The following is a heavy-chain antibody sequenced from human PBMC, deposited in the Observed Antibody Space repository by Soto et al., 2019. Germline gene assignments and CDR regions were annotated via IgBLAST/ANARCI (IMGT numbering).Heavy chain of an antibody. CDR1: GYTFTSYA. CDR2: INAGSGNT. V-gene: IGHV1-3*01. Sequence: ASVKVSCKASGYTFTSYAMHWVRQAPGQRLEWMGMINAGSGNTKYAEKFQGRVTMTRDTSTGTAYMELSSLRSEDTAMYYCARDRSHSSAYWWLEPWGQGTLVTVSS. CDR3: ARDRSHSSAYWWLEP. D-gene: IGHD3-22*01. J-gene: IGHJ5*02.